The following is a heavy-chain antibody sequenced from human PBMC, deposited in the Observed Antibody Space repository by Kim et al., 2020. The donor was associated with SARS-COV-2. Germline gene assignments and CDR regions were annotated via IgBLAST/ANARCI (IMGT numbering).Heavy chain of an antibody. CDR1: GGSFSGYY. J-gene: IGHJ3*02. D-gene: IGHD6-13*01. Sequence: SETLSLTCAVYGGSFSGYYWSWIRQPPGKGLECIGEINHSGSTNYNPSLKSRVTISVDTSKNQFSLKLSSVTAADTAVYYCARGQAAVIWGQGTMVTVSS. V-gene: IGHV4-34*01. CDR3: ARGQAAVI. CDR2: INHSGST.